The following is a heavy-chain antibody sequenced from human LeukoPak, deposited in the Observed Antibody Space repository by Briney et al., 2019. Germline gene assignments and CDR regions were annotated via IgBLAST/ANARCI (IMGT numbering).Heavy chain of an antibody. Sequence: GGSLRLSCAASGFIFRNYAMSWVRQGPGQGPEWVTAISGNDDSTAYADSVKGRFTISRDNSKNTLYLQLSSLRAEDTAVYYCAKGLAAGSQYFDYWGQGTLVTVSS. J-gene: IGHJ4*02. V-gene: IGHV3-23*01. CDR3: AKGLAAGSQYFDY. CDR2: ISGNDDST. D-gene: IGHD6-25*01. CDR1: GFIFRNYA.